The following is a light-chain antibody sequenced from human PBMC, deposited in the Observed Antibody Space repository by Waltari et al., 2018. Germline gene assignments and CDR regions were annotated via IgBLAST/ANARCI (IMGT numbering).Light chain of an antibody. V-gene: IGKV3-15*01. Sequence: EIVVTQSPATLSVSPGERATLSCRASQSVSSNLAWYQQKPGQAPRPLIYGASTRDTGVPARFSGSGSGTEFTLTINSMQSEDFAVYYCQQYNDWPPMYTFGQGTKLEVK. CDR3: QQYNDWPPMYT. J-gene: IGKJ2*01. CDR2: GAS. CDR1: QSVSSN.